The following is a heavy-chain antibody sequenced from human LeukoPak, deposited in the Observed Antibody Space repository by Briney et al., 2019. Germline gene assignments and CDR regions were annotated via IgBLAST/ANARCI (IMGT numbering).Heavy chain of an antibody. J-gene: IGHJ4*02. D-gene: IGHD3-10*01. V-gene: IGHV3-48*03. CDR3: AREYFYGSGSYYNGY. CDR2: ISSSGTTI. Sequence: GSLRLSCAASGFTFSNFEMNWVRQAPGKGLEWVSYISSSGTTIYYADSVKGRFTISRDNAKNSLYLQMNSLRAEDTAVYYCAREYFYGSGSYYNGYWGQGALVTVSS. CDR1: GFTFSNFE.